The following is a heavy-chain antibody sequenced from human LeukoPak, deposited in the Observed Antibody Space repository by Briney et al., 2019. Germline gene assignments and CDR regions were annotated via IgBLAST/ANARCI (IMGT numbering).Heavy chain of an antibody. D-gene: IGHD2-2*01. CDR1: GFTFDTYA. Sequence: PGGSLRLSCAASGFTFDTYAMSWVRQAPGKGLEWIGEINHSGSTNYNPSLKSRVTISVDTSKNQFSLKLSSVTAADTAVYYCARGYQLLSYFSYWFDPWGQGTLVTVSS. J-gene: IGHJ5*02. V-gene: IGHV4-34*01. CDR3: ARGYQLLSYFSYWFDP. CDR2: INHSGST.